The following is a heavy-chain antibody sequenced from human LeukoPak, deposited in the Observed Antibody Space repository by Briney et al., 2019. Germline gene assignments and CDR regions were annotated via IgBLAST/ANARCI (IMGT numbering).Heavy chain of an antibody. Sequence: PGGSLRLSCAASGFTLSSYAMSWVRQAPGKGLEWVSGISGSGGSTYYADSVKGRFTISRDNSKNTLYLQMNSLRAEDTAVYYCAKAATVTTDLDYWGQGTLVTVSS. D-gene: IGHD4-11*01. V-gene: IGHV3-23*01. CDR1: GFTLSSYA. CDR2: ISGSGGST. CDR3: AKAATVTTDLDY. J-gene: IGHJ4*02.